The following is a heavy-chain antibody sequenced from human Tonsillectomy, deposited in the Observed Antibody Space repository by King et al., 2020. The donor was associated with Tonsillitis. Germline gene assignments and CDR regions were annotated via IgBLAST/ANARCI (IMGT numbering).Heavy chain of an antibody. J-gene: IGHJ3*02. CDR2: IYYSGST. D-gene: IGHD1-1*01. CDR3: AREISLADAFDI. V-gene: IGHV4-59*01. CDR1: GGSISSYY. Sequence: QLQESGPGLVKPSETLSLTCTVSGGSISSYYWSWIRQPPGKGLEWIGYIYYSGSTNYNPPLKSRVTMSVDTSKSQFSLKLSSVTAADTAVYYCAREISLADAFDIWGQGTMVTVSS.